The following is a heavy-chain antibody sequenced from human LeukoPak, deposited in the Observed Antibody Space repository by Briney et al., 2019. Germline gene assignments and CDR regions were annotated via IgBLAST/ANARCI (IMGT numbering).Heavy chain of an antibody. CDR3: ARGISSGWSRAVGY. V-gene: IGHV4-61*01. CDR2: IYYSGST. D-gene: IGHD6-19*01. CDR1: GGSVSSGSYY. Sequence: SETLSLTCTVSGGSVSSGSYYWSWIRQPPGKGLEWIGYIYYSGSTNYIPSLKSRVTISVDTSKNQFSLKLSSVTAADTAVYYCARGISSGWSRAVGYWGQGTLVTVSS. J-gene: IGHJ4*02.